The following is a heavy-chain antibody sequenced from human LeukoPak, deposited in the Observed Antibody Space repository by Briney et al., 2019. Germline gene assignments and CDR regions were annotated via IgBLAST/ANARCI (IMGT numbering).Heavy chain of an antibody. J-gene: IGHJ3*02. CDR3: ARGGNIGYDYNAFDI. Sequence: PGGSLRLSCAASGFTFSTHEMNWVRQAPGKGLEWVSYITRSGTTICYADSVKGRFTISRDNAKNSLYLQMNSLRDEDTAVYYCARGGNIGYDYNAFDIWGQGAMVTVSS. CDR2: ITRSGTTI. CDR1: GFTFSTHE. V-gene: IGHV3-48*03. D-gene: IGHD3-22*01.